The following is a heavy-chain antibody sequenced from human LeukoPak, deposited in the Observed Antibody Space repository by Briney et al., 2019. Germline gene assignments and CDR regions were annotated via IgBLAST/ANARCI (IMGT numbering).Heavy chain of an antibody. CDR2: IYYSGST. Sequence: SETLSLTCTVSGGSISSYSWSWMRQPPGKGLEWIGYIYYSGSTNYNPSLKSRVTISVDTSKNQFSLKVSSVTAADTAVYYCARGDDILTGYGESLYFDYWAREPWSPSPQ. CDR1: GGSISSYS. V-gene: IGHV4-59*01. J-gene: IGHJ4*02. CDR3: ARGDDILTGYGESLYFDY. D-gene: IGHD3-9*01.